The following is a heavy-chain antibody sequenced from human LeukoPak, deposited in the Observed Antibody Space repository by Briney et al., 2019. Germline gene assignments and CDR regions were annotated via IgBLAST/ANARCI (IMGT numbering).Heavy chain of an antibody. J-gene: IGHJ4*02. CDR2: IYYSGTT. CDR3: SRGVYIAAAQYGY. D-gene: IGHD6-13*01. V-gene: IGHV4-59*01. CDR1: GGSISSYY. Sequence: PSETLSLTCTVSGGSISSYYWSWIRQPPGKGLEWIGYIYYSGTTNYNPSLKSRVTISVDTSKNQFSLKLSSVTAADTAVYYCSRGVYIAAAQYGYWGQGTLVTVSS.